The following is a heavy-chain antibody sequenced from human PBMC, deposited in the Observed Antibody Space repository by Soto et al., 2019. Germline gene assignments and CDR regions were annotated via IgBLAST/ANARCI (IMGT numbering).Heavy chain of an antibody. V-gene: IGHV1-69*01. J-gene: IGHJ4*02. CDR3: AHHVGDGFPPY. CDR1: GGTFSSYA. D-gene: IGHD3-16*01. CDR2: IIPICGTA. Sequence: QVQLVQSGAAVKQPGSSVKVPCKASGGTFSSYAISWVRQAPGQGLEWMGGIIPICGTANYAQKFQGRVTITADESTSTAYLELSSLRSEDTAGYYCAHHVGDGFPPYWGQGTLVTVSS.